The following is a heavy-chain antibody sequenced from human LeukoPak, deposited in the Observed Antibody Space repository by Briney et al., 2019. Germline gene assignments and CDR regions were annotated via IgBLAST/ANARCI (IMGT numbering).Heavy chain of an antibody. J-gene: IGHJ4*02. D-gene: IGHD3-22*01. CDR1: GFTFSSYG. Sequence: GRSLRLSCAASGFTFSSYGMHWVRQAPGKGLEWVAVISYDGSNKYYADSVKGRFTISRDNSKNTLYLQMNSLRAEDTAVYYCARAPATYYYDSSGYYYFDYWGQGTLVTVSS. CDR2: ISYDGSNK. V-gene: IGHV3-30*03. CDR3: ARAPATYYYDSSGYYYFDY.